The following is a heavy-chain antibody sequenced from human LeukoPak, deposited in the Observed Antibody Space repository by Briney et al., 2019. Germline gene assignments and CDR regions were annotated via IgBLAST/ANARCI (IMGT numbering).Heavy chain of an antibody. D-gene: IGHD2-2*02. Sequence: GGSLRLSCVASGFTLDNYAMHWVRQAPGKGLEWVALVSHDGSNKYYADSVKGRFTISRENSKNTLYLKMNSLRAEDTTVFYCARGGGYCTGPSCYTFDYWGQGTLVTVSS. V-gene: IGHV3-30-3*01. CDR3: ARGGGYCTGPSCYTFDY. J-gene: IGHJ4*02. CDR2: VSHDGSNK. CDR1: GFTLDNYA.